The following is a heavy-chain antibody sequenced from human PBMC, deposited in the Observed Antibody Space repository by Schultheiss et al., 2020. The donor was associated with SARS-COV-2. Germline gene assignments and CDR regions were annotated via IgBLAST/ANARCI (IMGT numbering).Heavy chain of an antibody. CDR3: ARADSSDYTPFFFDY. CDR2: ISSSSIDI. J-gene: IGHJ4*02. CDR1: GFTFSTYT. D-gene: IGHD3-22*01. V-gene: IGHV3-48*01. Sequence: GGSLRLSCAVSGFTFSTYTMNWIRQAPGKGLEWLSFISSSSIDINYADSVKGRFTISRDNSKNTLYLQMNSLRAEDTAVYYCARADSSDYTPFFFDYWGQGTLVTVSS.